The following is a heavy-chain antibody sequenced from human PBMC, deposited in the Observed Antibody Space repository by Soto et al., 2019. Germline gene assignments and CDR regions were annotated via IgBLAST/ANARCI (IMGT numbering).Heavy chain of an antibody. Sequence: SEPLSLTCTVSGESIKVYYWSWIRQPPGKGLEWIGYVYFSGSNNYNPSLKSRVTISVNTSKQQVSLRLSSVTAADTAVYYCARSIATPGTNIDYWGQGTLVTGS. V-gene: IGHV4-59*01. D-gene: IGHD6-13*01. J-gene: IGHJ4*02. CDR3: ARSIATPGTNIDY. CDR1: GESIKVYY. CDR2: VYFSGSN.